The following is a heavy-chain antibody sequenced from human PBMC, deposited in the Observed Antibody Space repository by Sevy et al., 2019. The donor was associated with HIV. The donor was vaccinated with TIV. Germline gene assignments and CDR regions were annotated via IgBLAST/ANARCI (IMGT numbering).Heavy chain of an antibody. V-gene: IGHV3-11*06. CDR1: GFTFGDYY. Sequence: GGSLRLSCVGSGFTFGDYYISWIRQAPGKGLECVAYISSRSSFTNYTDSVRGRFTISRDNAKNEVFLQMNSLRAEDTGGYYCARGAYDVWGQGTTVTVSS. J-gene: IGHJ3*01. CDR3: ARGAYDV. CDR2: ISSRSSFT.